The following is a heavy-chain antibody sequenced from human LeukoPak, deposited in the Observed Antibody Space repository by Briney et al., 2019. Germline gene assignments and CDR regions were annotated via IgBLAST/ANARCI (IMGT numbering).Heavy chain of an antibody. Sequence: PGGSLRLSCAASGFTFSSYAMHWVRQAPGKGLEWVAVISYDGSNKYYADSVKGRFTISRDNSKNTLYLQMNSLRAEDTAVYYCARAKSSDGYIFDYWGQGTLVTVSS. CDR3: ARAKSSDGYIFDY. D-gene: IGHD5-24*01. V-gene: IGHV3-30-3*01. CDR2: ISYDGSNK. J-gene: IGHJ4*02. CDR1: GFTFSSYA.